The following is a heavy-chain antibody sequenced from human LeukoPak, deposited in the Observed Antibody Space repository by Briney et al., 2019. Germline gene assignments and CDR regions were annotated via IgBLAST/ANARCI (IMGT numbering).Heavy chain of an antibody. V-gene: IGHV3-23*01. J-gene: IGHJ5*02. D-gene: IGHD3-10*01. Sequence: GGSLRLSCAASGFTFGNYAMSCVRQAPGKGLEWVSAVSGSGDRTYYADSVKGRVTISRDNSKNTLYLQMSSLRAEDTAIYYCAKDQGVHWFDPWGQGTLVIVSS. CDR3: AKDQGVHWFDP. CDR2: VSGSGDRT. CDR1: GFTFGNYA.